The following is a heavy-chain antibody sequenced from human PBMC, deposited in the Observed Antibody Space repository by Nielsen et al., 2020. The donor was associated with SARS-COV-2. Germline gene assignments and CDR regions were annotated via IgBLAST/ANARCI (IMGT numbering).Heavy chain of an antibody. J-gene: IGHJ6*03. CDR2: IYYSGST. D-gene: IGHD6-19*01. CDR3: ARHAIRAVYYMDV. Sequence: SETLSLTCTVSGGSISSGDYYWSWIRQPPGKGLEWIGYIYYSGSTYYNPSLKSRVTISVDTSKNQFSLKLSSVTAADTAVYYCARHAIRAVYYMDVWGKGTTVTVSS. CDR1: GGSISSGDYY. V-gene: IGHV4-30-4*01.